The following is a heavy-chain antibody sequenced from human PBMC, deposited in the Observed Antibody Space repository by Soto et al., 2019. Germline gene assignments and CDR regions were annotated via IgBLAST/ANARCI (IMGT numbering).Heavy chain of an antibody. V-gene: IGHV4-34*01. CDR3: ARHGGHYFDY. CDR1: SGPFSGYY. D-gene: IGHD3-16*01. Sequence: SETLSLTCAVYSGPFSGYYWSWIRQPPGKGLEWIGEIYHSLSIVYNPSLKSRVTISGDSSKNQFSLKLTSVTAADTAVYYCARHGGHYFDYWGQGALVTVSS. J-gene: IGHJ4*02. CDR2: IYHSLSI.